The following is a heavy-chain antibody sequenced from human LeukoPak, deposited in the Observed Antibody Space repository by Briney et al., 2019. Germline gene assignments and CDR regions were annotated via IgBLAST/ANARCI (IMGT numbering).Heavy chain of an antibody. CDR1: GSTFSSYA. D-gene: IGHD3-22*01. Sequence: GGSLRLSCAASGSTFSSYAMSWVRQAPGKGLEWVSSISSSSSYIYYADSVKGRFTISRDNAKNSLYLQMNSLRAEDTAVYYCARLRPLDYYDSSGWDYWGQGTLVTVSS. V-gene: IGHV3-21*01. J-gene: IGHJ4*02. CDR2: ISSSSSYI. CDR3: ARLRPLDYYDSSGWDY.